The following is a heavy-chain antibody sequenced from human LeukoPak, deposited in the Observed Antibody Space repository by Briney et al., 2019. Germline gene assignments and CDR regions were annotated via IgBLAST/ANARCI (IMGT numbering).Heavy chain of an antibody. CDR2: IRYDGSNK. D-gene: IGHD1-26*01. CDR3: AGGYGGSYYEDY. CDR1: GFTFSSYG. J-gene: IGHJ4*02. Sequence: GGSLRLSCAASGFTFSSYGMHWVRQAPGKGLEWVAFIRYDGSNKYYADSVKGRFTISRDNSKSTLYLQMNSLRAEDTAVYYCAGGYGGSYYEDYWGQGTLVTVSS. V-gene: IGHV3-30*02.